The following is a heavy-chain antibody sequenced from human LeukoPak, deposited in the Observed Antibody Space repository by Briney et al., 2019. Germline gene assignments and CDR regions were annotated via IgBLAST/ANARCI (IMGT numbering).Heavy chain of an antibody. Sequence: SQTQSLTCTVSGGSISSGSYYWSWIRQPAGKGLEWIGRIYTSGSTNYNPSLKSRVTISVDTSKNQFSLKLSSVTAADTAVYYCASTPTRNAFDIWGQGTMVTVSS. V-gene: IGHV4-61*02. CDR1: GGSISSGSYY. D-gene: IGHD1-1*01. CDR2: IYTSGST. J-gene: IGHJ3*02. CDR3: ASTPTRNAFDI.